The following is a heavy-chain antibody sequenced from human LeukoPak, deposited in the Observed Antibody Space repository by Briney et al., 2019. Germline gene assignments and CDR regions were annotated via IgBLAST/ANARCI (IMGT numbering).Heavy chain of an antibody. V-gene: IGHV1-8*01. CDR1: GYTFTSYD. CDR3: ARSPKGELRDSGYDHGFDY. J-gene: IGHJ4*02. D-gene: IGHD5-12*01. CDR2: MNPNSGNT. Sequence: ASVRVSCKASGYTFTSYDINWVRQATGQGLEWMGWMNPNSGNTGYAQKVQGRVTMTRNTSISTAYMELSSLRSEDTAVYYCARSPKGELRDSGYDHGFDYWGQGTLVTVPS.